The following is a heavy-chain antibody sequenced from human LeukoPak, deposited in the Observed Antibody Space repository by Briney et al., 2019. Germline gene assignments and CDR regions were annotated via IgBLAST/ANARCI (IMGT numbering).Heavy chain of an antibody. CDR1: GFTFSSYS. CDR3: AKGLYTHGSSFDY. CDR2: ISSSSSYI. V-gene: IGHV3-21*01. J-gene: IGHJ4*02. Sequence: GGSLRLSCAASGFTFSSYSMNWVRQAPGKGLEWVSSISSSSSYIYYADSVKGRFTISRDNAKNSLYLQMNSLRAEDTAVYYCAKGLYTHGSSFDYWGQGTLVTVSS. D-gene: IGHD5-18*01.